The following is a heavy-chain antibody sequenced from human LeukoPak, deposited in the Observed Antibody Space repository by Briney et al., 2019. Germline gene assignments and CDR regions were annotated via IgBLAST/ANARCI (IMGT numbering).Heavy chain of an antibody. CDR3: ARRTYYDPTLQDY. J-gene: IGHJ4*02. V-gene: IGHV1-2*02. Sequence: GASVKVSCKASGDNITDQYLHWVRQAPGQGLEWMGWINPNSGGTNYAQKLQGRVTMTRDTSISTAYMEPSRLRSDDTAVYYCARRTYYDPTLQDYWGQGTLVTVSS. D-gene: IGHD3-3*01. CDR2: INPNSGGT. CDR1: GDNITDQY.